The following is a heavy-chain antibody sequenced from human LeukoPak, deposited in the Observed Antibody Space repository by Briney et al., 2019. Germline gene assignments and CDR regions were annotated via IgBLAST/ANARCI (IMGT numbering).Heavy chain of an antibody. V-gene: IGHV1-2*06. CDR1: GYTFTGYY. J-gene: IGHJ4*02. Sequence: ASVKVSCKASGYTFTGYYMHWVRQAPGQGLEWMGRINPNSGGTNYAQKFQGRVTMTRDTSISTAYVELSRLRSDDTAVYYCAQTEGYCSGGSCYARDYWGQGTLVTVSS. D-gene: IGHD2-15*01. CDR2: INPNSGGT. CDR3: AQTEGYCSGGSCYARDY.